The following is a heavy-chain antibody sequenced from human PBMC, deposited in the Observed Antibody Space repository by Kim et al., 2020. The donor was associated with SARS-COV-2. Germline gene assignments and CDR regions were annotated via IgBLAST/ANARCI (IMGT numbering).Heavy chain of an antibody. CDR2: IYYSGST. D-gene: IGHD3-10*01. CDR1: GGSISSYY. CDR3: ARGWILDY. V-gene: IGHV4-59*13. J-gene: IGHJ4*02. Sequence: SETLSLTCTVSGGSISSYYWSWIRQPPGKGLEWIGYIYYSGSTNYNPSLKSRVTISVDTSKNQFSLKLSSVTAADTAVYYCARGWILDYWGQGTLVTVSS.